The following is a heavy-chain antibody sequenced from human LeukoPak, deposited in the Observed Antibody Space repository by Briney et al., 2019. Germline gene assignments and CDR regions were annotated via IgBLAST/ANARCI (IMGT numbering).Heavy chain of an antibody. CDR2: INHSGST. CDR1: GGSFSGYY. Sequence: PSETLSLTCAVYGGSFSGYYWSWIRQPPGKGLEWLGEINHSGSTNYNPSLKSRVTISVDTSKNQFSLKLSSVTAADTAVYYCAREPYSYGPYYFDYWGQGTLVTVSS. D-gene: IGHD5-18*01. V-gene: IGHV4-34*01. CDR3: AREPYSYGPYYFDY. J-gene: IGHJ4*02.